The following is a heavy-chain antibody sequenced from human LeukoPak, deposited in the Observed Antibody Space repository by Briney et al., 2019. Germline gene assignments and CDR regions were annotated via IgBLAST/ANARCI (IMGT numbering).Heavy chain of an antibody. CDR3: ARGGESGSYIFDY. CDR2: INPNSGGT. Sequence: ASVKVSCKASGYTFTGYYMHWVRQAPGQGLEWMGWINPNSGGTNYAQKFQGRVTMTRDTSISTAYMELGRLRSDDTAVYYCARGGESGSYIFDYWGQGTLVTVSS. D-gene: IGHD1-26*01. CDR1: GYTFTGYY. V-gene: IGHV1-2*02. J-gene: IGHJ4*02.